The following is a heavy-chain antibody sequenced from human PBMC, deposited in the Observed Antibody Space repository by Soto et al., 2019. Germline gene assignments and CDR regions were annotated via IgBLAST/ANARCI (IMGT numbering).Heavy chain of an antibody. V-gene: IGHV1-24*01. Sequence: ASVKVSCKVSGYTLTELSMHWVRQAPGKGLEWMGGFDPEDGETIYAQKFQGRVTMTEDTFTDTAYMELSSLRSEDTAVYYCATGTGWAYYDFWSGQLDYGMDVWGQGTTVTVSS. CDR2: FDPEDGET. CDR1: GYTLTELS. J-gene: IGHJ6*02. D-gene: IGHD3-3*01. CDR3: ATGTGWAYYDFWSGQLDYGMDV.